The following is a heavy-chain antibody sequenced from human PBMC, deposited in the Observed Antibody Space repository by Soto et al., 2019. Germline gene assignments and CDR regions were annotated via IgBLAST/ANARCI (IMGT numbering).Heavy chain of an antibody. CDR3: ARVYGDGYNPLFDY. CDR2: IYHSGSN. Sequence: QLQLQESGSGLVKPSQTLSLTCAVSGGSISSGGYSWSWIRQPPGKGLEWIGYIYHSGSNYYNPSHKSRVNMSGDRSKNQISLKLSSVTAADTAVYYCARVYGDGYNPLFDYWGQGTLVTVSS. J-gene: IGHJ4*02. CDR1: GGSISSGGYS. V-gene: IGHV4-30-2*01. D-gene: IGHD5-12*01.